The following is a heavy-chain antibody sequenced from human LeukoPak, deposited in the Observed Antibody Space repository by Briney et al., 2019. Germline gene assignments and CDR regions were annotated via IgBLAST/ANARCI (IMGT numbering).Heavy chain of an antibody. V-gene: IGHV3-21*01. D-gene: IGHD3-9*01. CDR3: ARANDNTV. J-gene: IGHJ4*02. CDR2: ISSGSSYI. Sequence: GGSLRLSCAASGFTFSSYSMNWVRQAPGKGLEWVSSISSGSSYIYYADSVKDRFTISRDNAKNSLYLQMDSLRAEDTAVYYCARANDNTVWGQGTLVTVSS. CDR1: GFTFSSYS.